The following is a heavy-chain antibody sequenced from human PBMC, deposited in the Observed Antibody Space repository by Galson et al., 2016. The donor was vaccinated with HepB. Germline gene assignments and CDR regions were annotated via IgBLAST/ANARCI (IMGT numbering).Heavy chain of an antibody. V-gene: IGHV4-39*01. Sequence: SETLSLTCAVSGGSISSGSYYWGWIRQPPGKGLQWIGTIFYLGSTYYNPSLNSRVTISVDTSKNQFSLRLSSVTAADTAVYYCARHERVGATWFFDHWGQGTLVTVSS. CDR2: IFYLGST. CDR3: ARHERVGATWFFDH. CDR1: GGSISSGSYY. J-gene: IGHJ4*02. D-gene: IGHD1-26*01.